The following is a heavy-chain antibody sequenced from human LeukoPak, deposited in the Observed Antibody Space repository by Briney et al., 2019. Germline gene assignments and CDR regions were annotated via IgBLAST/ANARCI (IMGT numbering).Heavy chain of an antibody. CDR3: ARGQKRITIFGVVIQPYYFDY. D-gene: IGHD3-3*01. CDR1: GYTFTGYY. CDR2: INPNSGGT. J-gene: IGHJ4*02. Sequence: ASVKVSCKASGYTFTGYYMHWVRQAPGQGLEWMGWINPNSGGTNYAQKFQGRVTMTRNTSISTAYMELSSLRSEDTAVYYCARGQKRITIFGVVIQPYYFDYWGQGTLVTVSS. V-gene: IGHV1-2*02.